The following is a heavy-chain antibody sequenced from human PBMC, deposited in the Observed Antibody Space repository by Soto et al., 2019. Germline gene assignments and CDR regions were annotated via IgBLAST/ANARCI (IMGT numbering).Heavy chain of an antibody. CDR3: ARDGKVEVIIYYYAMDA. CDR1: GFNFSDHA. Sequence: PGGSLRLSCAASGFNFSDHAMYWVRQAPGKGLEWVALIAFDGSSEYYAESVRGRFTIFRDNAENTLYLQLNSLTVDDTAVYYCARDGKVEVIIYYYAMDAWCQGNTVTLSS. V-gene: IGHV3-30-3*01. J-gene: IGHJ6*02. CDR2: IAFDGSSE. D-gene: IGHD1-1*01.